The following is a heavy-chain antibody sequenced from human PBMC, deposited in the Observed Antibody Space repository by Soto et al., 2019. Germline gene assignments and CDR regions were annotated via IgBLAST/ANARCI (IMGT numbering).Heavy chain of an antibody. CDR3: ARGQTDCSGGSCYFRGNYYYYYYMDV. D-gene: IGHD2-15*01. CDR2: INHSGST. CDR1: GGSFSGYY. V-gene: IGHV4-34*01. Sequence: SETLSLTCAVYGGSFSGYYWSWIRQPPGKGLEWIGEINHSGSTNYNPSLKSRVTISVDTSKNQFSLKLSSVTAADTAVYYCARGQTDCSGGSCYFRGNYYYYYYMDVWGKGTTVTVSS. J-gene: IGHJ6*03.